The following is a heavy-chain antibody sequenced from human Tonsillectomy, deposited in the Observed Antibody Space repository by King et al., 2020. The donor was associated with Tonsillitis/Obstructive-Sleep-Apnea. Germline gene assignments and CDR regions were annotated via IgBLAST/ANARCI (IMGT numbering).Heavy chain of an antibody. CDR2: IYYSGST. V-gene: IGHV4-39*07. CDR3: ARGGDYYDAGGSWFDP. D-gene: IGHD3-10*01. J-gene: IGHJ5*02. CDR1: RNYY. Sequence: RNYYWGWIRQPPGKGLEWIGSIYYSGSTYYNPSLKSRVTISVDTSTNQFSLKLSSVTAAGTAVYYCARGGDYYDAGGSWFDPWGQGTLVTVS.